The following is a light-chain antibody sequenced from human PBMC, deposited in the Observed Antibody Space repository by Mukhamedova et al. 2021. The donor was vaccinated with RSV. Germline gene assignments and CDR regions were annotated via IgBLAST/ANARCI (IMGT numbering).Light chain of an antibody. V-gene: IGKV3-15*01. J-gene: IGKJ4*01. Sequence: MGSQSVSSNVAWYQQQPGQAPRLLIYGASTRATGIPARFSGSESGTEFTLTISSLQSEDFAVYYCQQYSNWPLTFGGGTKVEIK. CDR3: QQYSNWPLT. CDR2: GAS. CDR1: QSVSSN.